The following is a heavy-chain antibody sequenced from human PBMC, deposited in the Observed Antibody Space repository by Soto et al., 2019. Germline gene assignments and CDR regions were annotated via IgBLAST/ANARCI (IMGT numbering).Heavy chain of an antibody. CDR3: AREGNLEYSSSSSGYYYYYYGMDV. Sequence: PGESLKISCKASGYSFTNFWLGWVRQMPGKGLEWMGIIYPGDSDTRYSPSFQGHVTISADKSISTAYLQWSSLKASDTAMYYCAREGNLEYSSSSSGYYYYYYGMDVWGQGTTVTVSS. D-gene: IGHD6-6*01. CDR1: GYSFTNFW. V-gene: IGHV5-51*01. CDR2: IYPGDSDT. J-gene: IGHJ6*02.